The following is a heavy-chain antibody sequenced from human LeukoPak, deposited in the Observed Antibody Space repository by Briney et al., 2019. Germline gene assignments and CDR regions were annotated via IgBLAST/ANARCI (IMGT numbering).Heavy chain of an antibody. J-gene: IGHJ6*04. CDR3: ARDKAPPFSSNRYYGMDV. D-gene: IGHD6-13*01. CDR1: GGSISSSNW. V-gene: IGHV4-4*02. CDR2: IYHSGST. Sequence: SGTLSLTCAVSGGSISSSNWWSWVRQSPGKGLEWIGEIYHSGSTNYNPSLKSRVTISLDKPKKQFSLQLSSVTAADTAVYYCARDKAPPFSSNRYYGMDVWGKGTTVTVSS.